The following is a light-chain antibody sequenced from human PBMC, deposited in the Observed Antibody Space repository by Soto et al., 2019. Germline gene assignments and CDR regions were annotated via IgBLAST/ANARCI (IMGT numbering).Light chain of an antibody. Sequence: EILLTQSPCTLALSPGERATLSCRASQSVSSSYLAWYQQKPGQAPRLLIYGASSRATGIPERFSGSGSGTDFTLTISRLEPEDFEVYYCQQYGSSSWTFGQGTKVDIK. J-gene: IGKJ1*01. CDR3: QQYGSSSWT. CDR2: GAS. CDR1: QSVSSSY. V-gene: IGKV3-20*01.